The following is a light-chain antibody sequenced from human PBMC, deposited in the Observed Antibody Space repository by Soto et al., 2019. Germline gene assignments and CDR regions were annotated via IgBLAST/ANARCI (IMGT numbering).Light chain of an antibody. CDR3: QQFDHLPMYT. CDR2: DAS. Sequence: DIPMTQSPSSLSASVGDRVTITCQASQDISNSLNWYQQKPGKAPKLLIYDASTLETGVPSRFRGSGSGTDFTFTISSLQPEDIATYYCQQFDHLPMYTFGQGTKLEIK. J-gene: IGKJ2*01. CDR1: QDISNS. V-gene: IGKV1-33*01.